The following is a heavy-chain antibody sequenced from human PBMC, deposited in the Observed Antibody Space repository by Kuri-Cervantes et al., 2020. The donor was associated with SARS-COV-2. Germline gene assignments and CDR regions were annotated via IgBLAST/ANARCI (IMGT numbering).Heavy chain of an antibody. D-gene: IGHD3-10*01. J-gene: IGHJ6*03. Sequence: SETLSLTCSVSGASISSHNWSWIRQPPGKGLEWIGFIYYTGSTNYKPSLRGRLTISIDTSKNQVSLRLTSVTAADTAVYYCATNSLSDSYYNGDMGVWGKGTTVTVSS. CDR3: ATNSLSDSYYNGDMGV. CDR1: GASISSHN. CDR2: IYYTGST. V-gene: IGHV4-59*11.